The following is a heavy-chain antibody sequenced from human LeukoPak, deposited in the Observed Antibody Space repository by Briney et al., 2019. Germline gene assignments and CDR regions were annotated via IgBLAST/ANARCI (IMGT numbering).Heavy chain of an antibody. CDR1: GFTFDDYA. CDR3: AKDTRAWGYFDY. J-gene: IGHJ4*02. V-gene: IGHV3-9*01. Sequence: GGSLRLSCAASGFTFDDYAMPWVRQAPGKGLEWVSGISWNSGSIGYADSVKGRFTISRDNAKNSLYLQMNSLRAEDTALYYCAKDTRAWGYFDYWGQGTLVTVSS. D-gene: IGHD3-16*01. CDR2: ISWNSGSI.